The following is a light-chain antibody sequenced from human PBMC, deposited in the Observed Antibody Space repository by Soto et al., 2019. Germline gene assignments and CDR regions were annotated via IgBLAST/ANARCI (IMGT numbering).Light chain of an antibody. CDR1: QTISSW. Sequence: IQMTQSPSTLSGSVGDRVTITCRASQTISSWLAWYQQKPGKAPKALIYDASTLRSGVPSRFSGGGSGTEFSLTISSLQPDDFATYYCQQYKSFSLTFAGGTKVDNK. CDR3: QQYKSFSLT. J-gene: IGKJ4*01. V-gene: IGKV1-5*01. CDR2: DAS.